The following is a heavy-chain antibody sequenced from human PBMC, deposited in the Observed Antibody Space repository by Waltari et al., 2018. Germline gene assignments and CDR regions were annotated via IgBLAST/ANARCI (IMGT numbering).Heavy chain of an antibody. CDR2: ITHSASYT. D-gene: IGHD2-15*01. CDR1: GFTFNNYA. J-gene: IGHJ5*02. CDR3: AKDSCEGRGGGSCYNP. V-gene: IGHV3-23*01. Sequence: EVQLLESGGGLVQPGGSLRLSCAASGFTFNNYAMTWVRQAPGKGPEWVSSITHSASYTDERDAVKGRFTISRDNSESTLYLQMNNLRAEDTAIYYCAKDSCEGRGGGSCYNPWGQGTLVTVSS.